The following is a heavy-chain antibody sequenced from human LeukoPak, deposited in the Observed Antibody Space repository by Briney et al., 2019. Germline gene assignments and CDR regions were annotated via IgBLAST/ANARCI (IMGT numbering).Heavy chain of an antibody. V-gene: IGHV1-2*02. D-gene: IGHD3-10*01. CDR2: TNPNSGGT. CDR1: GYTFTGYY. CDR3: ATMVRGVIIGYFDY. J-gene: IGHJ4*02. Sequence: ASVKVSCKASGYTFTGYYMHWVRQAPGQGLEWMGWTNPNSGGTNYAQKFQGRVTMTRDTSISTAYMELSRLRSDDTAVYYCATMVRGVIIGYFDYWGQGTLVTVSS.